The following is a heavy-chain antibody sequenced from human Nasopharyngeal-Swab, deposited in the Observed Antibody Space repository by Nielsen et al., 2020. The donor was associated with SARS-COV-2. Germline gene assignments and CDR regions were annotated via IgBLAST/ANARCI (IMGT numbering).Heavy chain of an antibody. Sequence: SETLSLTCTVSGGSISSSSYYWGWIRQPPGKGLEWIGSIYYSGSTYYNPSLKSRVTISVDTSKNQFSLKLSSVTAADTAVYYCARHGSFWAWVFDYWGQGTLVTVSS. V-gene: IGHV4-39*01. CDR1: GGSISSSSYY. CDR2: IYYSGST. D-gene: IGHD3-16*01. J-gene: IGHJ4*02. CDR3: ARHGSFWAWVFDY.